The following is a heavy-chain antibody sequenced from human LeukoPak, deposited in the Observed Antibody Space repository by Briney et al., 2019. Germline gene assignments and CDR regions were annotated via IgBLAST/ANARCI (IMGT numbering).Heavy chain of an antibody. Sequence: ASVKVSCKVSGYTLTELSMHWVRRAPGKGLEWTGGFDPEDGETIYAQKFQGRVTMTEDTSTDTAYMELSSLGSEDTAVYYCATAHNNYYGSGSYYNPLHYYGMDVGGQGTTVTVSS. CDR1: GYTLTELS. CDR2: FDPEDGET. V-gene: IGHV1-24*01. D-gene: IGHD3-10*01. J-gene: IGHJ6*02. CDR3: ATAHNNYYGSGSYYNPLHYYGMDV.